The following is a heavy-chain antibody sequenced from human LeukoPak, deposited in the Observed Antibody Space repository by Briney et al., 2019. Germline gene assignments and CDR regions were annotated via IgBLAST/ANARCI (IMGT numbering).Heavy chain of an antibody. V-gene: IGHV4-61*02. CDR3: AGSSYSGWFLYY. CDR1: GGSISSGSYY. CDR2: IYTSGST. J-gene: IGHJ4*02. D-gene: IGHD6-19*01. Sequence: TSQTLSLTCTVSGGSISSGSYYWSWIRQPAGKGLEWIGRIYTSGSTNYNPSLKSRVTISVDTSKNQFSLKLSSVTAADTAVYYCAGSSYSGWFLYYLGQGTLVTVSS.